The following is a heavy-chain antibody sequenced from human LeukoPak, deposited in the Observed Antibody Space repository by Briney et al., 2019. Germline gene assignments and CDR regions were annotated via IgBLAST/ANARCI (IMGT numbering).Heavy chain of an antibody. V-gene: IGHV4-39*01. J-gene: IGHJ5*02. CDR3: ARRGGTMRSGFDP. Sequence: PSETLSLTCTVSGGSISSSSYYWGWIRQPPGKGLEWIGSIYYSGSTYYNPSLKSRVTISVDTSKNQFPLKLSSVTAADTAVYYCARRGGTMRSGFDPWGQGTLVTVSS. CDR2: IYYSGST. CDR1: GGSISSSSYY. D-gene: IGHD3-22*01.